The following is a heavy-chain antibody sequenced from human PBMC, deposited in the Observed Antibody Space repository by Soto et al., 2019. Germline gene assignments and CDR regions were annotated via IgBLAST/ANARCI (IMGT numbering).Heavy chain of an antibody. J-gene: IGHJ4*02. Sequence: EVQLLESGGGLVQPGGSLRLSYAASGFTFSSYAMSWVRQAPGKGLEWVSAISGSGGSTYYADSVKGRFTISRDNSKNTLYLQMNSLRAEDTAVYYCAKVRGRCSSTSCYRFDYWGQGTLVTVSS. D-gene: IGHD2-2*01. CDR1: GFTFSSYA. V-gene: IGHV3-23*01. CDR2: ISGSGGST. CDR3: AKVRGRCSSTSCYRFDY.